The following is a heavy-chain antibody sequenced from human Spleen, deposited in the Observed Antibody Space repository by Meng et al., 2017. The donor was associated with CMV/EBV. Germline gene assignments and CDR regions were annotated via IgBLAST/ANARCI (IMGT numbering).Heavy chain of an antibody. V-gene: IGHV1-2*02. CDR3: ARDNNWGPDY. CDR1: GYTFTGYY. CDR2: INPNSGGT. D-gene: IGHD7-27*01. Sequence: GGSLRLSCKASGYTFTGYYMHWVRQAPGQGLEWMGWINPNSGGTNYAQKFQGRVTMTRDTSINTGYMELTRLTSDDTAVYYCARDNNWGPDYWGQGTLVTVSS. J-gene: IGHJ4*02.